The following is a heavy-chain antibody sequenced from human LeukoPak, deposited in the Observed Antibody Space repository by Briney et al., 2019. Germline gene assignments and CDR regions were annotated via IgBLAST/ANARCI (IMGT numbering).Heavy chain of an antibody. CDR1: GGSMRSTSYY. Sequence: SETLSLTCVVSGGSMRSTSYYWDWIRQPPGKGLEWIGTIYYDGSTSHYTPSLKSRVTMFVDTAKNHFSLNLSSVTAADTAVYYCARGKNYYGSGSYYNAKPRPLNWFDPWGQGTLVTVSS. J-gene: IGHJ5*02. D-gene: IGHD3-10*01. CDR3: ARGKNYYGSGSYYNAKPRPLNWFDP. V-gene: IGHV4-39*02. CDR2: IYYDGST.